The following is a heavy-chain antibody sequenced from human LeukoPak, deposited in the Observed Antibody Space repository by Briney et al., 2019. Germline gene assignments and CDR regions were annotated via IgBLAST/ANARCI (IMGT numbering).Heavy chain of an antibody. V-gene: IGHV3-23*01. Sequence: GGPLRLFCAAAGFLFSIYPMSWVRRSPGKALECVSYISCCGGRIYYADPVKGRVTISRDNSKNTLYLQMNSLRAEDTGVYYGAKDYPPSSGWTPEFALRFSNFDYWGQGTLVTVSS. CDR1: GFLFSIYP. J-gene: IGHJ4*02. CDR2: ISCCGGRI. D-gene: IGHD6-19*01. CDR3: AKDYPPSSGWTPEFALRFSNFDY.